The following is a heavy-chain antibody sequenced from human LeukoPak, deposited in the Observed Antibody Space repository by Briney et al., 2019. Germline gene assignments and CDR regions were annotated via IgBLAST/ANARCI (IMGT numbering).Heavy chain of an antibody. D-gene: IGHD5-18*01. Sequence: ASVKVSCKVSGYTLTELSMHWVRQAPGKGLEWMGGFDPEDGETIYAQKFQGRVTMTEDTSTDTAYMELSSLRSEDSAVYYCATPRGYSYGSGGFDYWGQGTLVTVSS. J-gene: IGHJ4*02. CDR2: FDPEDGET. V-gene: IGHV1-24*01. CDR3: ATPRGYSYGSGGFDY. CDR1: GYTLTELS.